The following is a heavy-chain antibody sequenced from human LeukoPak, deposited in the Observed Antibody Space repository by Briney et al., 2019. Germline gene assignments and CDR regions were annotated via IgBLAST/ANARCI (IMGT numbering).Heavy chain of an antibody. D-gene: IGHD6-6*01. CDR2: IWYDGSNK. CDR1: GLTYSNYG. Sequence: GGSLRLSCAASGLTYSNYGMHWVRQAPGKGLEWVAVIWYDGSNKYYADAVKGRFTISRDISRITLYLQMNSLRSEDTAVYYCARAGSSSELDLWGQGTLVTVSS. V-gene: IGHV3-33*01. J-gene: IGHJ5*02. CDR3: ARAGSSSELDL.